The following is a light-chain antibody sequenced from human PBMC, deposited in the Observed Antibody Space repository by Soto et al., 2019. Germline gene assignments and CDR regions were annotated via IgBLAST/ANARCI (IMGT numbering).Light chain of an antibody. Sequence: QSVLTQPPSASGTPGQKVTISCSGSNSNIGSNTVSWFQQLPGRAPKLLLYNNIYRPPGVPDRFSGSKSGTSVSLAISGLQSEDEADYYCAAWDDSVDGHVVFGGGTQLTVL. V-gene: IGLV1-44*01. CDR3: AAWDDSVDGHVV. CDR2: NNI. J-gene: IGLJ7*01. CDR1: NSNIGSNT.